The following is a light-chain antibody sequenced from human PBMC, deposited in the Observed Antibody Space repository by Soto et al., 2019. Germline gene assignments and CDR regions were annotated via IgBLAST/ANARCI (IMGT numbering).Light chain of an antibody. CDR1: QSVSSR. V-gene: IGKV3-20*01. Sequence: PGERATLSCRASQSVSSRLAWYQQKPGQAPRLLISGASSRATGIPDRFSGSGSGTDFTLTISRLEPEDFAVYYCQQYGTSPYTFGQGTKLEIK. J-gene: IGKJ2*01. CDR3: QQYGTSPYT. CDR2: GAS.